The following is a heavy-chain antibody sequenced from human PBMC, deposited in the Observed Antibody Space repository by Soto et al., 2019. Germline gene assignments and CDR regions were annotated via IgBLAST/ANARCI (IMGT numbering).Heavy chain of an antibody. J-gene: IGHJ4*02. D-gene: IGHD3-22*01. CDR3: ARGVHYDSSGYYYFY. V-gene: IGHV4-59*01. Sequence: LSLTCTVSGGSISSYYWTWIRQPPGKGLEWIGYIYYSGSTNYNPSLKSRVTISVDTSKNQFSLKLSSVTAADTAVYYCARGVHYDSSGYYYFYWGQGTLVTVSS. CDR2: IYYSGST. CDR1: GGSISSYY.